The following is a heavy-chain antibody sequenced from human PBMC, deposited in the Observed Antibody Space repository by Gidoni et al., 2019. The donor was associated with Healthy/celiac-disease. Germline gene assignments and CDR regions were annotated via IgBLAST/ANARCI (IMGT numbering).Heavy chain of an antibody. Sequence: EVQLVESGGGLIQPGGSLRLSCAASGFTVSSNYMSWVRQAPGKGLEWVSVIYSGGSTYYADSVKGRFTISRDNSKNTMYLQMNSLRAEDTAVYYCARDSSPRPGGGNDAFDIWGQGTMVTVSS. J-gene: IGHJ3*02. CDR3: ARDSSPRPGGGNDAFDI. V-gene: IGHV3-53*01. CDR1: GFTVSSNY. CDR2: IYSGGST. D-gene: IGHD3-16*01.